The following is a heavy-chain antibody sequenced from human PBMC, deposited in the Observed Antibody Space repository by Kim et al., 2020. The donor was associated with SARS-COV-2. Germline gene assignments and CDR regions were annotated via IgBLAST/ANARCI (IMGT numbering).Heavy chain of an antibody. V-gene: IGHV4-39*01. CDR3: ASNLFSITIFGVVTRYFDY. CDR1: GGSISSSSYY. CDR2: IYYSGST. D-gene: IGHD3-3*01. J-gene: IGHJ4*02. Sequence: SETLSLTCTVSGGSISSSSYYWGWIRQPPGKGLVWIGSIYYSGSTYYNPSLKSRVTISVDTSKNQFSLKLSSVTAADTAVYYCASNLFSITIFGVVTRYFDYWGQGTLVTVSS.